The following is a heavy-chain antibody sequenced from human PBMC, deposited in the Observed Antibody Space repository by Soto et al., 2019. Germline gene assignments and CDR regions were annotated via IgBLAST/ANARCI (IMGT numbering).Heavy chain of an antibody. V-gene: IGHV6-1*01. CDR2: TYYRSKWFD. J-gene: IGHJ3*01. D-gene: IGHD3-22*01. Sequence: SQTLSVTFVIVGDSVSCNSAAWNRIRPSPSGGLEWLGRTYYRSKWFDDYAVSVKSRVTVNPDTSKNQFSLQLNSVTPEDTAVYYCVRTNDFYDTVAPFDLWGQGTVVPVSS. CDR3: VRTNDFYDTVAPFDL. CDR1: GDSVSCNSAA.